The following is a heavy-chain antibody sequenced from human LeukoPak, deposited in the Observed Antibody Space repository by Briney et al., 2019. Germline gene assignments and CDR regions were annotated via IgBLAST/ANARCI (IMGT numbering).Heavy chain of an antibody. CDR2: IIPIFGTA. V-gene: IGHV1-69*13. D-gene: IGHD2-2*01. CDR3: ARREGYCSSTSCMGYAFDI. Sequence: ASVKVSCKASGGTFSSYAISWVRQAPGQGLEWMGGIIPIFGTANYAQKFQGRVTITADESTSTAYMELSSLRSEDTAVYYCARREGYCSSTSCMGYAFDIWGQGTMVTVSS. CDR1: GGTFSSYA. J-gene: IGHJ3*02.